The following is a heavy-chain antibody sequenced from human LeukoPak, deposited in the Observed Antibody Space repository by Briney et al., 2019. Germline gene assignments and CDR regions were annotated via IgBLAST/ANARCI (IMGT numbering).Heavy chain of an antibody. V-gene: IGHV3-23*01. CDR2: ISDSGGYT. Sequence: SGGSLRLSCAASGLTFSSYAMSWVRQAPGKGLEWVSAISDSGGYTYYADSVKGRFTISRDNAKNTVYLQMNSLRAEDTAVYYCAKSSGSYPYYFDYWGQGTLVTVSS. D-gene: IGHD3-10*01. CDR1: GLTFSSYA. CDR3: AKSSGSYPYYFDY. J-gene: IGHJ4*02.